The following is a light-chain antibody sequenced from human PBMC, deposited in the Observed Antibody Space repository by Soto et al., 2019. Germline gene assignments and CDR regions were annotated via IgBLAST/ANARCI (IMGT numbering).Light chain of an antibody. J-gene: IGLJ3*02. V-gene: IGLV6-57*01. CDR2: EDN. CDR1: SGSIASNY. Sequence: NFMLTQPHSVSESPGKTVTISCTRSSGSIASNYVQWYQQRPGSSPTTVIYEDNQRPYGVPDRFSGSIDSSSNSASLTISGLKTEDEAAYYCQSYDSSNHWVFGGGTKVTVL. CDR3: QSYDSSNHWV.